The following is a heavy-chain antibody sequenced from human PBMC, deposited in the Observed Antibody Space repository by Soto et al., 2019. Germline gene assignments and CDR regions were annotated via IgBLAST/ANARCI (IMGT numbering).Heavy chain of an antibody. CDR1: GGSISSSSYY. J-gene: IGHJ4*02. CDR3: ARLSYYYDSSGYYVVFDY. CDR2: IYYSGST. Sequence: PSETLSLTCTVPGGSISSSSYYWGWIRQPPGKGLEWIGSIYYSGSTYYNPSLKSRVTISVDTSKNQFSLKLSSVTAADTAVYYCARLSYYYDSSGYYVVFDYWGQGTLVTVS. D-gene: IGHD3-22*01. V-gene: IGHV4-39*01.